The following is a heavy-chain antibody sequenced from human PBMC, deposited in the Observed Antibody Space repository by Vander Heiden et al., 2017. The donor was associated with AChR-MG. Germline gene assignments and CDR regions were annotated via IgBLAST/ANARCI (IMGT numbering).Heavy chain of an antibody. J-gene: IGHJ4*02. CDR3: ARGSSWSHFDY. CDR2: INPSGGGT. V-gene: IGHV1-46*01. Sequence: QVQLVQSGAEVKKPGASVKVSCKASGYPFTSHYMHWVRQAPGQALEWMGIINPSGGGTRYAERFQGRVTMTSDTSTSTVYMERSSLRFEDTAVYYCARGSSWSHFDYWGQGTLVTVSS. CDR1: GYPFTSHY. D-gene: IGHD6-13*01.